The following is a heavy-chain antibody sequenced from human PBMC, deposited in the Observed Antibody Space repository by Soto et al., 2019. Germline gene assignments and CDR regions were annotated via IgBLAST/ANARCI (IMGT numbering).Heavy chain of an antibody. D-gene: IGHD2-2*01. CDR1: GGSISSGVYY. J-gene: IGHJ5*02. CDR3: ARASQPAANNNWFDP. CDR2: IYYSGST. V-gene: IGHV4-31*03. Sequence: SETLSLTCTVSGGSISSGVYYWSWIRHHPGKGLEWIGYIYYSGSTYYNPSLKSRVTISVDTSKNQFSLKLSSVTAADTAVYYCARASQPAANNNWFDPWGQGTLVTVSS.